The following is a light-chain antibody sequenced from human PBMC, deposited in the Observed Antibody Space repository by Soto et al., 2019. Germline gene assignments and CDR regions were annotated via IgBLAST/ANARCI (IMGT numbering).Light chain of an antibody. CDR1: QNVYNN. V-gene: IGKV3-15*01. CDR3: QQCINWPLT. Sequence: EIVMTQSPATLSVSPGEGATLSCKASQNVYNNLAWYQQRPGQPPRLLIYDASIRATGISARFSGSGYGTEFTLTLSSLQSEDFAVYFCQQCINWPLTFGGGTKVEIK. J-gene: IGKJ4*01. CDR2: DAS.